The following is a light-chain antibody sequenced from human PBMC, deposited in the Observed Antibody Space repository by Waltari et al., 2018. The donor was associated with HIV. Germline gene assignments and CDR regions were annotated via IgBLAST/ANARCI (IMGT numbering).Light chain of an antibody. V-gene: IGLV2-14*03. Sequence: QSALTQPAYVSGSPGQSITISCTGTSSDIGGSTSVSWYQHHPGKAPKLIIYDVTERPTGIPNRFSGSKSDNTASLTISGLQTEDEADFYCSSYITGSPFVFGGGTKVTVL. CDR3: SSYITGSPFV. J-gene: IGLJ2*01. CDR2: DVT. CDR1: SSDIGGSTS.